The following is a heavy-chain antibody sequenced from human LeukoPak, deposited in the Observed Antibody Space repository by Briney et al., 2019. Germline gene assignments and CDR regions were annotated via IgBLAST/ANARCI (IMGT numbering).Heavy chain of an antibody. D-gene: IGHD2-2*01. J-gene: IGHJ4*02. Sequence: GEALKISCTGSGYSFPSYWIGWVRQMPGKGLEWMGIIYPGDSDTRYSPSFQGQVTISADKSISTAYLQWSSLKASDTAMDYCARARGLGYWSSTSCRIPYYFDYWGEGTLVTVSS. V-gene: IGHV5-51*01. CDR3: ARARGLGYWSSTSCRIPYYFDY. CDR1: GYSFPSYW. CDR2: IYPGDSDT.